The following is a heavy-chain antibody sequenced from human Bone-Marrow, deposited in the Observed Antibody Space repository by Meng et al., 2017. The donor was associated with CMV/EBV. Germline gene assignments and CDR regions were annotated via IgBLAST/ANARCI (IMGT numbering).Heavy chain of an antibody. J-gene: IGHJ5*02. CDR2: INHSGST. CDR1: GGSFSGHY. CDR3: ARGGTYYDFWSGYPTPKYNWFDP. Sequence: SETLSLTCAVYGGSFSGHYWSWIRQPPGKGLEWIEEINHSGSTNYNPSLKSRVTISVDTSKNQFSLKLSSVTAADTAVYYCARGGTYYDFWSGYPTPKYNWFDPWGQGTLVTVSS. D-gene: IGHD3-3*01. V-gene: IGHV4-34*01.